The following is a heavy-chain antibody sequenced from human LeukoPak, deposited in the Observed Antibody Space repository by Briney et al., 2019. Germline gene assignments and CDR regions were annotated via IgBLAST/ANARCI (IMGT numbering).Heavy chain of an antibody. V-gene: IGHV3-43*02. CDR2: ISGDGRST. D-gene: IGHD6-19*01. CDR3: AKDIGEGSAWYQGLDY. CDR1: GFTFDDYA. Sequence: GGSLRLSCAASGFTFDDYAMHWVRQAPGKGLEWVSLISGDGRSTYYADSVKGRFTISRDNSKNSLYLQMNSLRAEDTAFYYCAKDIGEGSAWYQGLDYWGQGTLVTVSS. J-gene: IGHJ4*02.